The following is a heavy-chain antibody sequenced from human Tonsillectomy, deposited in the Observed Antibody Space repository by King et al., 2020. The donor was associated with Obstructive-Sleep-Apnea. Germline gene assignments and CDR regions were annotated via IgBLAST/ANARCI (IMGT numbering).Heavy chain of an antibody. J-gene: IGHJ3*02. CDR3: ARDDYDFWSGYKENSAFDI. Sequence: QLQESGPGLVKPSETLSLTCTVSGGSISSSSYYWGWIRQPPGKGLEWIGSIYYSGSTYYNPSLKSRVTISVDTSKNQFSLKLSSVTAADTAVYYCARDDYDFWSGYKENSAFDIWGQGTMVTVSS. D-gene: IGHD3-3*01. CDR1: GGSISSSSYY. V-gene: IGHV4-39*07. CDR2: IYYSGST.